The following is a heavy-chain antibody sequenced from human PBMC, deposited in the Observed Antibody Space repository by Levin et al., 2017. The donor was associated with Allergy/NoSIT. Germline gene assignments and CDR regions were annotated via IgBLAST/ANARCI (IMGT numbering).Heavy chain of an antibody. CDR1: GFTFSSYS. CDR2: ISSSSSYI. D-gene: IGHD3-3*01. CDR3: ARVGGYYDFWSGYYTIPDSDY. Sequence: GESLKISCAASGFTFSSYSMNWVRQAPGKGLEWVSSISSSSSYIYYADSVKGRFTISRDNAKNSLYLQMNSLRAEDTAVYYCARVGGYYDFWSGYYTIPDSDYWGQGTLVTVSS. V-gene: IGHV3-21*01. J-gene: IGHJ4*02.